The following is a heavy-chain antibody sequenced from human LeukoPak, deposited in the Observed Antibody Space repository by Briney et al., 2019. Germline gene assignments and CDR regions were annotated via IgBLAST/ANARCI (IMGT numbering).Heavy chain of an antibody. V-gene: IGHV3-64*01. CDR3: ASSYGSNKNPFEY. D-gene: IGHD4-23*01. CDR1: GFTFSRYA. CDR2: ISSSGDST. J-gene: IGHJ4*02. Sequence: GGSLRLSCAPSGFTFSRYAMHCVRQAPGEGLEYVSAISSSGDSTYYANSVRGRYTISRDNSKNTLYLQMGSLRAEDTAVYYCASSYGSNKNPFEYWGQGTLVTVSS.